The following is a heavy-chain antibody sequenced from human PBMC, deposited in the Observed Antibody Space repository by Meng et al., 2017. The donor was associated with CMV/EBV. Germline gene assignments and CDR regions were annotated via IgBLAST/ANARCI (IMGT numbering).Heavy chain of an antibody. V-gene: IGHV3-23*03. D-gene: IGHD3-22*01. CDR2: IYSGGSST. CDR3: ARDPNLLAYYYDSSGWY. J-gene: IGHJ4*02. CDR1: GFTFSSYA. Sequence: GESLKISCAASGFTFSSYAMSWVRQAPGKGLEWVSVIYSGGSSTYYADSVKGRFTISRDNAKNSLYLQMNSLRAEDTAVYYCARDPNLLAYYYDSSGWYWGQGTLVTVSS.